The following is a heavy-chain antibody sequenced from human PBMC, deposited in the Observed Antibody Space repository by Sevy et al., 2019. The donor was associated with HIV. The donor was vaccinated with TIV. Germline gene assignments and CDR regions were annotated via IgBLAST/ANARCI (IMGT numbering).Heavy chain of an antibody. Sequence: SETLSLTCTVSGGSISSGAYYWNWIRQHPGKGLEWIGYIYYSGSTYYNPSLKSRVTISVDMSKNHFSLKLSSVTAADTAVYYCARDRGSSGWPLYYFDYWGQGTLVTVSS. CDR3: ARDRGSSGWPLYYFDY. J-gene: IGHJ4*02. D-gene: IGHD6-19*01. CDR2: IYYSGST. CDR1: GGSISSGAYY. V-gene: IGHV4-31*03.